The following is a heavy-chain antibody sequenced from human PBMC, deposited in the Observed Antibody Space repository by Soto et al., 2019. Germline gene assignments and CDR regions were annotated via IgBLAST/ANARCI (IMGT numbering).Heavy chain of an antibody. CDR1: GYTFTGYY. Sequence: QVQLVQSGAEVKKPGASVKVSCKASGYTFTGYYMHWVRQAPGQGLEWMGWINPNSGGTNYAQKFQGRVTMTRDTSISTAYMELSRLRSHDTAVYYCARDSDSSGGSCYYYGMDVWGQGTTVTVSS. D-gene: IGHD2-15*01. V-gene: IGHV1-2*02. J-gene: IGHJ6*02. CDR3: ARDSDSSGGSCYYYGMDV. CDR2: INPNSGGT.